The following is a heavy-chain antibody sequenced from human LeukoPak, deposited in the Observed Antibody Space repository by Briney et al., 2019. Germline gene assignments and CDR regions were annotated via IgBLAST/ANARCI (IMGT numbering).Heavy chain of an antibody. CDR3: ARGAGSGWGDYFDY. CDR2: MNPNSGNT. J-gene: IGHJ4*02. Sequence: ASVKVSCKASGYTFTSYDINWVRQATGQGREWMGWMNPNSGNTGYAQKFQGRVTMTRNTSISTAYMELSSLRSEDTAVYYCARGAGSGWGDYFDYWGQGTLVTVSS. V-gene: IGHV1-8*01. CDR1: GYTFTSYD. D-gene: IGHD6-19*01.